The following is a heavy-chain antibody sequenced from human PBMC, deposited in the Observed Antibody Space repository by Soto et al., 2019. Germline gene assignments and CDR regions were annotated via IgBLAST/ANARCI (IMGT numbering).Heavy chain of an antibody. Sequence: QVQLVQSGAEVRKPGSSGKVSCKASGGTFSSYAISWWRQAPGQGLEGMGGIIPIFGTANYAQKFQGRVTITADESTSTAYMELSSLRSEDTAVYYCARDVVVVAATPNYFDYWGQGTLVTVSS. V-gene: IGHV1-69*01. CDR2: IIPIFGTA. J-gene: IGHJ4*02. CDR1: GGTFSSYA. CDR3: ARDVVVVAATPNYFDY. D-gene: IGHD2-15*01.